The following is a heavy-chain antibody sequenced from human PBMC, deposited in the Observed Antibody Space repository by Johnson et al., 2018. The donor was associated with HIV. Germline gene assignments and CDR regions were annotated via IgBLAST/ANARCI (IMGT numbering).Heavy chain of an antibody. CDR3: AKDFGSSSWHAFDV. V-gene: IGHV3-33*06. J-gene: IGHJ3*01. CDR2: IWYDGSNK. D-gene: IGHD6-13*01. Sequence: QMLLVESGGGVVQPGRFLRLSCAASGFTFSSYGMHWVRQAPGKGLEWVAVIWYDGSNKYYADSVKGRFTISRDNSKNTLYLQMHNLRAEDPSVYYCAKDFGSSSWHAFDVWGQGTMVTVSS. CDR1: GFTFSSYG.